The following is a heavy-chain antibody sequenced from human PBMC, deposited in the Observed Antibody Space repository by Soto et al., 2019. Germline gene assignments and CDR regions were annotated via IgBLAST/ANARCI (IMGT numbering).Heavy chain of an antibody. J-gene: IGHJ4*02. CDR1: GYTFTRYG. V-gene: IGHV1-18*01. CDR2: ISPYNGNT. CDR3: AREADEIFTGYYRR. Sequence: QVQLVQSGTEVKKPGASVKVSCKASGYTFTRYGISWVRQAPGQGLEWIGWISPYNGNTNYAQKFQGRVPMTTDTSTSTAYMEMRCLRSDDTAVYDCAREADEIFTGYYRRWSQGTLVIVSS. D-gene: IGHD3-9*01.